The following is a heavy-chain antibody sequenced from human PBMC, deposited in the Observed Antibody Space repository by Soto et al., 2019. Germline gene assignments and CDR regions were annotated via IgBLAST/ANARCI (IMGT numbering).Heavy chain of an antibody. J-gene: IGHJ4*02. CDR2: INSDGSST. V-gene: IGHV3-74*01. D-gene: IGHD6-19*01. CDR3: ARRTGYSSALDY. Sequence: GSLRLSCAASGFTFSSYWMHWVRQAPGKGLVWVSRINSDGSSTSYADSVKGRFTISRDNAKNTLYLQMNSLRAEDTAVYYCARRTGYSSALDYWGQGTLVTVSS. CDR1: GFTFSSYW.